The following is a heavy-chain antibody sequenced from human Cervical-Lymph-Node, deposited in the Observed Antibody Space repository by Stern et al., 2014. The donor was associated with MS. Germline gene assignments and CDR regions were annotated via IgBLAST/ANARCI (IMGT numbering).Heavy chain of an antibody. CDR1: GFTFSNYA. J-gene: IGHJ4*02. CDR2: IWYDGSSK. CDR3: ARDVRDHYGSGSYPFDH. Sequence: VPLVESGGGVVQPGRSLRLSWAASGFTFSNYAMHWVRQAPGKRLVWGAGIWYDGSSKYYADSVEGRFTISRDNSKNTLYLQMNSLRAEDTAVYYCARDVRDHYGSGSYPFDHWGQGTLATVSS. V-gene: IGHV3-33*01. D-gene: IGHD3-10*01.